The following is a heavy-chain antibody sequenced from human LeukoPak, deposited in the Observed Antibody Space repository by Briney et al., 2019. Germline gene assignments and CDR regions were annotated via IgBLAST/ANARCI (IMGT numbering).Heavy chain of an antibody. CDR1: GYTFTGYY. J-gene: IGHJ5*02. CDR3: AKTIADGRFDP. CDR2: INPNSGGT. V-gene: IGHV1-2*06. Sequence: GASVKVSCKASGYTFTGYYMHWVRQAPGQGGEWMGRINPNSGGTNYAQKFQGRVTMTRDTSISTAYMELSRLRSDDTAVYYCAKTIADGRFDPWGQGTLVTVSS. D-gene: IGHD6-13*01.